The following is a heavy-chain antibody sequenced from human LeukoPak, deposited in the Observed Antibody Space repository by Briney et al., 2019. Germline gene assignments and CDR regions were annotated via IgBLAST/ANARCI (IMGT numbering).Heavy chain of an antibody. CDR2: IIPTFGTA. J-gene: IGHJ4*02. V-gene: IGHV1-69*13. CDR1: GGTFSSYA. CDR3: ARSPLSQSVYAIEDYYFDY. D-gene: IGHD2-8*01. Sequence: SVKVSCKASGGTFSSYAISWVRQAPGQGLEWMGGIIPTFGTANYAQKFQGRVTITADESTSTAYMELSSLRSEDTAVYYCARSPLSQSVYAIEDYYFDYWGQGTLVTVSS.